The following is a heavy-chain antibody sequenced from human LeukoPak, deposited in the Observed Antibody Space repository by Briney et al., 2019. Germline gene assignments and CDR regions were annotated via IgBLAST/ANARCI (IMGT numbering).Heavy chain of an antibody. J-gene: IGHJ3*02. V-gene: IGHV1-69*05. CDR2: IIPMLGST. CDR3: ATGYSFGEHDAFDM. Sequence: ASMKVSCKASGGTFSSYVVSWVRQAPGQGLEWMGGIIPMLGSTNLAQKFQGRLTIMTDESTSTAYMELSSVRSEDTAVYYCATGYSFGEHDAFDMWGQGTMVTVSS. D-gene: IGHD5-18*01. CDR1: GGTFSSYV.